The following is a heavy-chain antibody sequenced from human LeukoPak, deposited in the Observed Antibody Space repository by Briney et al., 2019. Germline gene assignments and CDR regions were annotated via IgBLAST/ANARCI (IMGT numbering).Heavy chain of an antibody. CDR2: IATAGDT. Sequence: GGSLRLSCEASGFTFSSYDMHWVRQGIGKGLEWVSGIATAGDTFYAGSVKGRFTISRENGKKSLYLQMNDLGAGDTAVYYCARGGELGFDPWGQGALVTVSS. D-gene: IGHD1-7*01. CDR1: GFTFSSYD. J-gene: IGHJ5*02. CDR3: ARGGELGFDP. V-gene: IGHV3-13*01.